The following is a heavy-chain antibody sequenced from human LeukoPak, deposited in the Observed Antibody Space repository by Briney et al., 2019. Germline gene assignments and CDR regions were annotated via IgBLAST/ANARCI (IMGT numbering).Heavy chain of an antibody. CDR1: GFTFSSYA. J-gene: IGHJ4*02. Sequence: GGSLRLSCAASGFTFSSYAMHWVRQAPGKGLEYVSAISSNGGSTYYANSVKGRFTISRDNSKNTLYLQMNSLRAEDTAVYYCAKDAYYDSSGYHLPVYWGQGTLVTVSS. CDR3: AKDAYYDSSGYHLPVY. CDR2: ISSNGGST. D-gene: IGHD3-22*01. V-gene: IGHV3-64*01.